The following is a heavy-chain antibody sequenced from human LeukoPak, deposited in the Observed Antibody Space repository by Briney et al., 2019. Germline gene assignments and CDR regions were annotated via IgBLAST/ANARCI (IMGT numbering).Heavy chain of an antibody. V-gene: IGHV4-38-2*02. CDR2: IFHSGST. J-gene: IGHJ4*02. Sequence: SETLSLTCTVSGYSISSGYYWGWIRQPPGKGLEWIGNIFHSGSTYYNPSLKSRVTISVDTSKNQFSLKLTSVTAADTAVYYCVRVVSMTMIVVIPLYFDYWGQETLVTVSS. CDR3: VRVVSMTMIVVIPLYFDY. CDR1: GYSISSGYY. D-gene: IGHD3-22*01.